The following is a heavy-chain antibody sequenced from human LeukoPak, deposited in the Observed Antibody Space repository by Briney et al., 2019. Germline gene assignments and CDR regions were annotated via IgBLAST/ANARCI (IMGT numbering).Heavy chain of an antibody. Sequence: TGGSLGLSCAASGFTFSNYSMNWVRQAPGKGLEWVSYITSSSTVYYAGSVKGRFTISRDNAKNSLFLQMNSLRAEDTAVYYCARDYCSGPKCYFIDYWGQGALVTVSS. J-gene: IGHJ4*02. CDR3: ARDYCSGPKCYFIDY. V-gene: IGHV3-48*04. D-gene: IGHD2-15*01. CDR2: ITSSSTV. CDR1: GFTFSNYS.